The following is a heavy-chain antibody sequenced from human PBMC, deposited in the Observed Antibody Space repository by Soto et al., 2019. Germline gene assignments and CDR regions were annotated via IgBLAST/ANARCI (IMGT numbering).Heavy chain of an antibody. J-gene: IGHJ6*02. CDR1: GGTFSSYA. D-gene: IGHD2-21*02. V-gene: IGHV1-69*01. CDR3: ARHCGGDCYPPYYYYGMDV. Sequence: QVQLVQSGAEVKKPGSSVKVSCKASGGTFSSYAISWVRQAPGQGLEWMGGIIPTFGTANYAQKFQGRVTITADESTSTAYMELSSLRSEDTAVYYCARHCGGDCYPPYYYYGMDVWGQGTTVTVSS. CDR2: IIPTFGTA.